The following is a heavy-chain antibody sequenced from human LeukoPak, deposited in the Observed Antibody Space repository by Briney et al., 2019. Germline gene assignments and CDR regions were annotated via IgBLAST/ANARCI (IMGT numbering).Heavy chain of an antibody. J-gene: IGHJ4*02. CDR2: ISEDGTTT. V-gene: IGHV3-7*01. Sequence: PGGSLRLSCATAGFTFSEYWMNWVRQAPGKGLEWVASISEDGTTTYYLDSVEGRFTVSRDTAKTSLFLQMDTLRVEDTAVYYCARDPLRGDGSAFDHWGQGTQVTVSS. CDR1: GFTFSEYW. CDR3: ARDPLRGDGSAFDH. D-gene: IGHD6-25*01.